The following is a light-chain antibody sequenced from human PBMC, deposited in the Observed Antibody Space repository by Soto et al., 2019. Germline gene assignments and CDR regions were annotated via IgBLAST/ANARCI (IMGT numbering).Light chain of an antibody. V-gene: IGKV3-11*01. CDR3: QQRSAGVT. Sequence: EIVLTQSPATLSLSPGERATLSCRASQSISNCLAWYQHKPGQAPRLLIYDASNRATATPPRFSGSGSGTDFTLTISSLEPEDFAVYYCQQRSAGVTFGQGTRLEIK. J-gene: IGKJ5*01. CDR2: DAS. CDR1: QSISNC.